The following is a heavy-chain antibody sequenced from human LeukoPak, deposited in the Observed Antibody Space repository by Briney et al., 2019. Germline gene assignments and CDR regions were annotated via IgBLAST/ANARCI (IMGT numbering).Heavy chain of an antibody. Sequence: SETLSLTCTVSGGSISSSSYYWGWIRQPPGKGLEWIGSIYYSGSTYYNPSLKSRVTMSVDTSKNQFSLKLSSVTAADTAVYYCARDLGKLRFLELGAFDIWGQGTMVTVSS. J-gene: IGHJ3*02. CDR1: GGSISSSSYY. D-gene: IGHD3-3*01. V-gene: IGHV4-39*07. CDR2: IYYSGST. CDR3: ARDLGKLRFLELGAFDI.